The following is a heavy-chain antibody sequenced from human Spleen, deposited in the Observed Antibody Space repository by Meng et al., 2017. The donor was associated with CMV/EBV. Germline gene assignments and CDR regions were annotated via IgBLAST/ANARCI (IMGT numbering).Heavy chain of an antibody. CDR3: ARSYSSSWSRGSYYYGMDV. V-gene: IGHV3-20*04. CDR1: GFTFDDYG. Sequence: GGSLRLSCAASGFTFDDYGMSWVRQAPGKGLEWVSGINWNGGSTGYADSVKGRFTISRDNAKNSLYLQMNSLRAEDTALYYCARSYSSSWSRGSYYYGMDVWGQGTTVTVSS. CDR2: INWNGGST. J-gene: IGHJ6*02. D-gene: IGHD6-13*01.